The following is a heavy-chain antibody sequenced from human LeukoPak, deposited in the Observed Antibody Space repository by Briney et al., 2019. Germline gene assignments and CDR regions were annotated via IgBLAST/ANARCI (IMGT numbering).Heavy chain of an antibody. Sequence: GGSLRLSCAASGFTFSSYAMSWVRQAPGKGLEWVSAISGSGGSTYYADSVKGRFTISRDNSKNTLYLQMNSLRAEDTAVYYCAKVIEPGRWQTHLSFDYWGQGTLVTVSS. V-gene: IGHV3-23*01. CDR3: AKVIEPGRWQTHLSFDY. CDR2: ISGSGGST. CDR1: GFTFSSYA. D-gene: IGHD2/OR15-2a*01. J-gene: IGHJ4*02.